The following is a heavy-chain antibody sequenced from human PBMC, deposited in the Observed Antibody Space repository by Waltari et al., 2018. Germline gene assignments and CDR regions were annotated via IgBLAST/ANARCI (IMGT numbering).Heavy chain of an antibody. CDR3: ARDGAIEGGSGSDY. Sequence: QLQLQESGPGLVKPSETLSLTCTVSGGSISSSSYYWGWIRQPPGKGLEWIGSIYYSGSTYYNPSLKSRVTISVDTSKNQFSLKLSSVTAADTAVYYCARDGAIEGGSGSDYWGQGTLVTVSS. CDR2: IYYSGST. CDR1: GGSISSSSYY. J-gene: IGHJ4*02. V-gene: IGHV4-39*07. D-gene: IGHD2-15*01.